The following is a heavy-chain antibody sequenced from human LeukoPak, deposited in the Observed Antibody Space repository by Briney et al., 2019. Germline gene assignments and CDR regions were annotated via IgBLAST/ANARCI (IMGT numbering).Heavy chain of an antibody. Sequence: GGSLRLSCAASGFTFSSYGMSWVRQAPGKGLEWVGRIKSKTDGGTTDYAAPVKGRFTISRDDSKNTLYLQMNSLKTEDTAVYYCTARYCRSTSCYGEYFQRWGQGTLVTVSS. CDR1: GFTFSSYG. V-gene: IGHV3-15*01. CDR3: TARYCRSTSCYGEYFQR. CDR2: IKSKTDGGTT. J-gene: IGHJ1*01. D-gene: IGHD2-2*01.